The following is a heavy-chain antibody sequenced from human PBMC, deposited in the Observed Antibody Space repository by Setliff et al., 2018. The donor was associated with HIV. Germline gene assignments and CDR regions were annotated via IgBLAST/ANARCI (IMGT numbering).Heavy chain of an antibody. CDR2: ILSTGERT. V-gene: IGHV3-23*01. CDR1: GFTFSNYA. Sequence: GGSLRVSCAASGFTFSNYAMSWVRQAPGEGLEWVSAILSTGERTFYADSVKGRFTISRDNAKNSLYLQMNSLRAEDTAVYYCATVWTAGSLFYWGQGTLVTVSS. D-gene: IGHD6-13*01. CDR3: ATVWTAGSLFY. J-gene: IGHJ4*02.